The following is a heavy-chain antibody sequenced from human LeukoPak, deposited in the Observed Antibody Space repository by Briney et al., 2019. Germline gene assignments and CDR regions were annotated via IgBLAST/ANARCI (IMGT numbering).Heavy chain of an antibody. CDR2: IYTSGST. V-gene: IGHV4-61*02. CDR3: ARQGFYFDY. CDR1: GGSISSSSYY. Sequence: PSETLSLTCTVSGGSISSSSYYWSWIRQPAGKGLEWIGRIYTSGSTNYNPSLKSRVTMSVDTSKNQFSLKLSSVTAADTAVYYCARQGFYFDYWGQGTLVTVSS. J-gene: IGHJ4*02.